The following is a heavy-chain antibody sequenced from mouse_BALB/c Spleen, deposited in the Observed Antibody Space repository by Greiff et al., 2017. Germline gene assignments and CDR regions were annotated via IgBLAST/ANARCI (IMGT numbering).Heavy chain of an antibody. Sequence: EVQLQQSGPELVKPGASVKMSCKASGYTFTSYVMHWVKQKPGQGLEWIGYINPYNDGTKYNEKFKGKATLTSDKSSSTAYMELSSLTSEDSAVYYCARSGSWDGNYDYAMDYWGQGTSVTFSS. J-gene: IGHJ4*01. V-gene: IGHV1-14*01. CDR1: GYTFTSYV. CDR3: ARSGSWDGNYDYAMDY. D-gene: IGHD2-1*01. CDR2: INPYNDGT.